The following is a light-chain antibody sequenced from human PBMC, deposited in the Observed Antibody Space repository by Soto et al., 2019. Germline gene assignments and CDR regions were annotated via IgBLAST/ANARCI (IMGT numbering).Light chain of an antibody. CDR2: GAS. CDR1: QSVTIDY. CDR3: QQYGRP. J-gene: IGKJ1*01. Sequence: EIVLTQSPGTLSLSPGERATLSCRASQSVTIDYLAWYQQKPGQAPRLLIHGASSRATGIPDRFSGSGSGTDFTLTISRLEPEDFAVYYCQQYGRPFGQGTKVDIK. V-gene: IGKV3-20*01.